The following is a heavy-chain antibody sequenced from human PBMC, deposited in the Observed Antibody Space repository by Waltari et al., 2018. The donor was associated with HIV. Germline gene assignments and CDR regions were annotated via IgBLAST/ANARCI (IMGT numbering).Heavy chain of an antibody. V-gene: IGHV3-30*18. Sequence: QVQLVESGGGVVQPGRSLRLSCAASGFTFSSYGMHWVRQAPGKGLEWVAVISYDGSNKYYADSVKGRFTISRDNSKNTLYLQMNSLRAEDTAVYYCAKVGGGGYYYYGMDVWGQGTTVTVSS. D-gene: IGHD3-10*01. J-gene: IGHJ6*02. CDR2: ISYDGSNK. CDR1: GFTFSSYG. CDR3: AKVGGGGYYYYGMDV.